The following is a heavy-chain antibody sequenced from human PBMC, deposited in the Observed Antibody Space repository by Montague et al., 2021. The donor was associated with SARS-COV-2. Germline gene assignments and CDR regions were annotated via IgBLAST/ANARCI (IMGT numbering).Heavy chain of an antibody. CDR1: GGSFSGYY. CDR3: ARVRYYGSGTSLGMDV. V-gene: IGHV4-34*01. CDR2: INHSGST. Sequence: SETLSLTCAVYGGSFSGYYWSWIRQPPGKGLEWIGEINHSGSTNYNPSLKSRVTISVDTSKNQFSLQLSSVTAAATAVYYCARVRYYGSGTSLGMDVWGQGTTVTVSS. D-gene: IGHD3-10*01. J-gene: IGHJ6*02.